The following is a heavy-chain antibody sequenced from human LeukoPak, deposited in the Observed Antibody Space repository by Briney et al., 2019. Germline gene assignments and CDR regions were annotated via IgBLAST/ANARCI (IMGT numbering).Heavy chain of an antibody. CDR1: GYTFTGYY. J-gene: IGHJ4*02. V-gene: IGHV1-2*02. D-gene: IGHD6-19*01. CDR2: INPDSGGT. CDR3: ARAAVAAYFDY. Sequence: ASVKVSYKASGYTFTGYYMHWVRQAPGQGLEWMGWINPDSGGTNYAQKFQGRVTMTRDTSISTAYMELSRLRSDDTAVYYCARAAVAAYFDYWGQGTLVTVSS.